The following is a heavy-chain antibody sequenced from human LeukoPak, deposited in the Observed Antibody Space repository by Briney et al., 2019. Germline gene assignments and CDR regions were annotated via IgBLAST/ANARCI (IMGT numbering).Heavy chain of an antibody. J-gene: IGHJ4*02. CDR2: IYSGGGT. V-gene: IGHV3-53*01. CDR3: ANRRYFDWSLGY. CDR1: GFTVSSNY. Sequence: GGSLRLSCAASGFTVSSNYMSWVRQAPGKGLEWVSVIYSGGGTYYADSVKGRFTISRDNSKNTLYLQMNSLRAEDTAVYYCANRRYFDWSLGYWGQGTLVTVSS. D-gene: IGHD3-9*01.